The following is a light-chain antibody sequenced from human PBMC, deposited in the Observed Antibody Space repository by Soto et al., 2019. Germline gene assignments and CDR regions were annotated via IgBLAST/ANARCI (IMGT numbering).Light chain of an antibody. CDR2: EVS. V-gene: IGLV2-14*01. J-gene: IGLJ1*01. CDR3: SSYTTSSPCV. Sequence: QSVLTQPASVSGSPGQSITISCTGTSSDVGGYMYVSWYQQYPGKAPKLMMYEVSNRPSGVSNRFSGSKSGNTASLTISGLQAEDEADYYCSSYTTSSPCVFGTGTKLTVL. CDR1: SSDVGGYMY.